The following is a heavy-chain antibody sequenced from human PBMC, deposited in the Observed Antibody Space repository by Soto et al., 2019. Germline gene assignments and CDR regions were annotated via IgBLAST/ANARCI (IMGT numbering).Heavy chain of an antibody. V-gene: IGHV5-10-1*01. D-gene: IGHD6-13*01. CDR3: ARRLGTSWFDP. CDR2: IDPSDSYI. Sequence: PGESLKISCKGFGYSFSSYWINCVRQMPGKGLGWMGRIDPSDSYINYSPSFQGHVTISVDNSISTAYLQWSSMKDSDTAMYYCARRLGTSWFDPWGQGTLVTVSS. CDR1: GYSFSSYW. J-gene: IGHJ5*02.